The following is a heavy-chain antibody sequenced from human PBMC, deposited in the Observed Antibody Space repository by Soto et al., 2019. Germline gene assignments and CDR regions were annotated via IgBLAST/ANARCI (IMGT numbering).Heavy chain of an antibody. V-gene: IGHV3-48*03. Sequence: EAQLVESGGGLVQPGGSLRLSCTAFGFSLSSYEMDWVRQAPGKGLEWVSHISRSGSPIYYADSVKGRFSISRDNAKNSVFRQMNSLRAEDTAVYYCARVFGDYLIDAFDIWGQGTMVTVSS. J-gene: IGHJ3*02. CDR1: GFSLSSYE. CDR2: ISRSGSPI. D-gene: IGHD4-17*01. CDR3: ARVFGDYLIDAFDI.